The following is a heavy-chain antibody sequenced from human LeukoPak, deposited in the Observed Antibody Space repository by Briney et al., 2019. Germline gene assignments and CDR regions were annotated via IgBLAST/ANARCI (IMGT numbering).Heavy chain of an antibody. Sequence: PSETLSLTCAVYGGSFSGYYWTWIRQPPGKGLEWVSYISSSGSTIYYADSVKGRSTISRDNAKNSLYLQMNSLRAEDTAVYYCAELGITMIGGVWGKGTTVTISS. D-gene: IGHD3-10*02. CDR1: GGSFSGYY. J-gene: IGHJ6*04. V-gene: IGHV3-11*04. CDR3: AELGITMIGGV. CDR2: ISSSGSTI.